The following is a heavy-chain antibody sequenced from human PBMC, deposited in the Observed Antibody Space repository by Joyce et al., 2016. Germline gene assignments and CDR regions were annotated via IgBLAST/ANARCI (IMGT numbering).Heavy chain of an antibody. CDR1: GDSISRDYY. J-gene: IGHJ4*02. CDR2: IYYSGRT. Sequence: QVQLQESGPGLVKPSQTLSLTCTVSGDSISRDYYWSWIRQPPGKGLEYIGYIYYSGRTNYNPTLKRRLTTSLDTSKNQFFLRLTSVTAADTAVYYCARFQDDGDYYDYWGQGTLVTVSS. CDR3: ARFQDDGDYYDY. D-gene: IGHD4-17*01. V-gene: IGHV4-30-4*01.